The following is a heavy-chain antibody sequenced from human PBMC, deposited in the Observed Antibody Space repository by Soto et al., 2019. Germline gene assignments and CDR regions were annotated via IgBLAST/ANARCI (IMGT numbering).Heavy chain of an antibody. Sequence: SETLSLTCDMYCGSFIGCYWTWIRQPPGKGLEWIGEINHIGRTNYNPSLKSRVTIVLDTSKNQFSLELTSVTAADTAVYYCLMVTFSAMDVWGQGTTVTVSS. D-gene: IGHD3-16*01. CDR1: CGSFIGCY. CDR3: LMVTFSAMDV. CDR2: INHIGRT. V-gene: IGHV4-34*01. J-gene: IGHJ6*02.